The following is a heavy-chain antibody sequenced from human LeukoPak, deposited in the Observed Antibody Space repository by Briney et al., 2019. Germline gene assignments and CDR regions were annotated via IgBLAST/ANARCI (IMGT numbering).Heavy chain of an antibody. V-gene: IGHV7-4-1*02. CDR3: ARDLWINDY. CDR1: GYSFISYY. CDR2: INTNTGNP. D-gene: IGHD3-10*01. Sequence: ASVKVSCKASGYSFISYYMHWVRQAPGQGLEWMGWINTNTGNPTYAQGFTGRFVFSLDTSVSTAYLQISSLKAEDTAVYYCARDLWINDYWGQGTLVTVSS. J-gene: IGHJ4*02.